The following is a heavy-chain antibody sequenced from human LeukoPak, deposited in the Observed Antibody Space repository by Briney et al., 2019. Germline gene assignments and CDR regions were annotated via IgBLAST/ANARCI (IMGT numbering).Heavy chain of an antibody. D-gene: IGHD3-22*01. CDR3: ARVRGITMIVVVTDFDY. CDR1: GGSISTSNDY. Sequence: SETLSLTCTVSGGSISTSNDYWGWIRQPPGKGLEWIGSIYHSGSTYYNPSLKSRVTISVDTSKNQFSLKLSSVTAADTAVYYCARVRGITMIVVVTDFDYWGQGTLVTVSS. CDR2: IYHSGST. V-gene: IGHV4-39*07. J-gene: IGHJ4*02.